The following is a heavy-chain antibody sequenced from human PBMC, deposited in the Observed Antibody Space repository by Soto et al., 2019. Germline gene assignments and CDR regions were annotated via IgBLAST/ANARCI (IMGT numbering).Heavy chain of an antibody. CDR2: IHTNGGST. V-gene: IGHV3-64D*06. CDR3: VKGEYYYASSGYYPFDY. Sequence: SGVTFSTYSMHWVRQAPGKGLEYVSSIHTNGGSTHYADSVKGRFTISRDNSKNTQYLQMSSLRADDTAVYYCVKGEYYYASSGYYPFDYWGQGTLVTVST. J-gene: IGHJ4*02. CDR1: GVTFSTYS. D-gene: IGHD3-22*01.